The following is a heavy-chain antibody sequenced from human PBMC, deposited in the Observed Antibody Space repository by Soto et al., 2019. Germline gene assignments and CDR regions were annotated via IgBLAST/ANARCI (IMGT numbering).Heavy chain of an antibody. CDR1: GFTFDDYA. D-gene: IGHD5-12*01. CDR2: ITWNSDSA. V-gene: IGHV3-9*01. CDR3: VKDRNAYNYAYFDF. J-gene: IGHJ4*02. Sequence: EVQLVESGGGLVQPGRSLRLSCAASGFTFDDYAMHWVRQVPGKGLEWVSGITWNSDSAAYADSVKGRFTISRDNAKNALYLQMNTLRPEDTALYYCVKDRNAYNYAYFDFWGQGILVTVSS.